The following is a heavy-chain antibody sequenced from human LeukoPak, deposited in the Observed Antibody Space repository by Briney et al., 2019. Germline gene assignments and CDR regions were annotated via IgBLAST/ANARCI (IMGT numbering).Heavy chain of an antibody. J-gene: IGHJ4*02. CDR2: IYPGDSDT. CDR1: GYSFTSYW. V-gene: IGHV5-51*01. CDR3: ARHAGGVSGSYYNFDY. D-gene: IGHD1-26*01. Sequence: GESLKISCKGSGYSFTSYWIGWVRQMPGKGLEWMGIIYPGDSDTRYSPSFQGQVTISADKSISTAYLQWSSLKASDTAMYYCARHAGGVSGSYYNFDYWGQGTPVTVSS.